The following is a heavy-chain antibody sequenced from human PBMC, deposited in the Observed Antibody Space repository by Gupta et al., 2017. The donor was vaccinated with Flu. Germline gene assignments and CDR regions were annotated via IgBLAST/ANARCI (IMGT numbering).Heavy chain of an antibody. D-gene: IGHD6-19*01. J-gene: IGHJ4*01. CDR3: ARDRGLAEAGFDY. Sequence: QVQVVQSVSAVKEPGASVNISCKTSGYTFVCYNFAWVRQAPGQGLEWIGWISAYNGHSNSAQSFQDRITMTTDSSTNTAHMELRRLTPDDTAVYFCARDRGLAEAGFDYWGHGTPVIVSS. V-gene: IGHV1-18*01. CDR1: GYTFVCYN. CDR2: ISAYNGHS.